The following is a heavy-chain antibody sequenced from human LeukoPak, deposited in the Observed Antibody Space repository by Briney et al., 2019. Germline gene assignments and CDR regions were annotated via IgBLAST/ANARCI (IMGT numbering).Heavy chain of an antibody. J-gene: IGHJ3*01. CDR2: INGGGDDT. Sequence: GGSLRLSCVASGFTFKNNAMTWVRQAPGKGLEWVSAINGGGDDTEYADSVKGRFTISRANSKNTLYLQMNSLRPEDTAVYYCARCTASCYANAFDVWGQGTLLTVSS. CDR1: GFTFKNNA. D-gene: IGHD2-2*01. V-gene: IGHV3-23*01. CDR3: ARCTASCYANAFDV.